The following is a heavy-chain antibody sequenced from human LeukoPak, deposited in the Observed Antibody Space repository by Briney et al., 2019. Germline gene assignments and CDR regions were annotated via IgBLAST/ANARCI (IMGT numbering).Heavy chain of an antibody. J-gene: IGHJ4*02. CDR1: GFTFSSYS. D-gene: IGHD5-18*01. Sequence: PGGSLRLSCAVSGFTFSSYSMNWIRQPAGKGLEWIGRIYSSGTTNYNASLMSRVTMSLDKSKSQFFLNLTSVTAADTAVYYCARERVDIAMGFDYWGQGSLVIVSS. CDR3: ARERVDIAMGFDY. V-gene: IGHV4-4*07. CDR2: IYSSGTT.